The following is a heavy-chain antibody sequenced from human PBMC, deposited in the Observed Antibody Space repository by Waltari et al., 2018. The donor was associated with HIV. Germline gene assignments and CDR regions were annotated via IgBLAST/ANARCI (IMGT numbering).Heavy chain of an antibody. CDR3: ARAYYDFWSGTGSSGNWFDP. J-gene: IGHJ5*02. D-gene: IGHD3-3*01. CDR1: GGSTSSGSYY. Sequence: QVQLQESGPGLVKPSQTLSLTCTVSGGSTSSGSYYWSWIRPPAGKGLELIGRIYTSGSTNYNPSLKSRVTISVDTSKNQFSLKLRSVTAADTAVYYCARAYYDFWSGTGSSGNWFDPWGQGTLVTVSS. CDR2: IYTSGST. V-gene: IGHV4-61*02.